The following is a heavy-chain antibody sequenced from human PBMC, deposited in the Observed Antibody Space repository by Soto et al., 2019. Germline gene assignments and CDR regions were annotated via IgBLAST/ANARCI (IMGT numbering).Heavy chain of an antibody. CDR2: IWYDGSNK. D-gene: IGHD3-9*01. CDR1: GFTFSSYG. CDR3: ARSPSRYFDLVDY. V-gene: IGHV3-33*01. J-gene: IGHJ4*02. Sequence: QVQLVESGGGVVQPGRSLRLSCAASGFTFSSYGMHWVRQAPGKGLEWVAVIWYDGSNKYYADSVKGRFTISRDNSKNTLYLQMNSLRAEDTAVYYCARSPSRYFDLVDYWGQGTLVTVSS.